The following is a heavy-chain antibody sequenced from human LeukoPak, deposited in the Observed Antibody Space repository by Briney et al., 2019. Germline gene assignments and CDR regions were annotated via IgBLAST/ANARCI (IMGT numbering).Heavy chain of an antibody. CDR3: ACRSYSLDY. Sequence: PSETLSLTCTVSGGSISSSSYYWGWIRQPPGKGLEWIGSIHYSGSTYYNPSLKSRVTISVDTSKHQFSLTLNSVTAADTAVYYCACRSYSLDYWGQGTLVTVSS. J-gene: IGHJ4*02. D-gene: IGHD3-10*01. CDR1: GGSISSSSYY. V-gene: IGHV4-39*01. CDR2: IHYSGST.